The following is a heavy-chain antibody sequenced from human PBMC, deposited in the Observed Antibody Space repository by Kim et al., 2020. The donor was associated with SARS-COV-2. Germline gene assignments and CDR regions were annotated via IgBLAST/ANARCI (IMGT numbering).Heavy chain of an antibody. J-gene: IGHJ4*02. D-gene: IGHD3-9*01. Sequence: GGSLRLSCAASGFTFSSYGMHWVRQAPGKGLEWVAVISYDGSNKYYADSVKGRFTISRDNSKNTLYLQMNSLRAEDTAVYYCAKALNTAGDFDWLLLYWGQGTLVTVSS. CDR3: AKALNTAGDFDWLLLY. V-gene: IGHV3-30*18. CDR2: ISYDGSNK. CDR1: GFTFSSYG.